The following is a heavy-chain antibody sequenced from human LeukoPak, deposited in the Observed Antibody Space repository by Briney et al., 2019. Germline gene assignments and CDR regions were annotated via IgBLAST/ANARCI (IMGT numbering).Heavy chain of an antibody. CDR2: INPNSGGT. CDR1: GYTFTVYY. Sequence: ASVRVSCTASGYTFTVYYMHWVRQAPGQGLEWMGRINPNSGGTNFAQKFQGRVTMTRDTSISTAYMELSSLGFDDTAVYYCARGEQWLLPGDYWGQGTAASVSS. CDR3: ARGEQWLLPGDY. J-gene: IGHJ4*02. D-gene: IGHD6-19*01. V-gene: IGHV1-2*06.